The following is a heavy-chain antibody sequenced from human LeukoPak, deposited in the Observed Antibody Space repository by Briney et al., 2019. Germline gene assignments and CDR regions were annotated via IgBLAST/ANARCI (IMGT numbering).Heavy chain of an antibody. CDR3: ARGPHWVTGDYDAFDI. CDR2: IYTSGST. CDR1: GGSISSYY. J-gene: IGHJ3*02. D-gene: IGHD4-17*01. V-gene: IGHV4-4*07. Sequence: SETLSLTCTVSGGSISSYYWSWIRQPAGKGLEWIGRIYTSGSTNYNPSLTSRVTISVDTSKNQFSLKLTSVTAADTAVYYCARGPHWVTGDYDAFDIWGQGTMVTVSS.